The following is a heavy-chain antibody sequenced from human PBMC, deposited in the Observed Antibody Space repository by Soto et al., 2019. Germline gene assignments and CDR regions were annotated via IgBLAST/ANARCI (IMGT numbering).Heavy chain of an antibody. CDR2: ISSSSSTI. V-gene: IGHV3-48*02. J-gene: IGHJ6*02. CDR3: AREAGGDYWYYGMDV. D-gene: IGHD3-16*01. Sequence: EVQLVESGGGLVQPGGSLRLSCAASGFTFSSYSMNWVRQAPGKGLEWVSYISSSSSTIYYADSVKGRFTISRDNAKNSLYLQMNSLRDEDTAVYYCAREAGGDYWYYGMDVWGQGTTVTVFS. CDR1: GFTFSSYS.